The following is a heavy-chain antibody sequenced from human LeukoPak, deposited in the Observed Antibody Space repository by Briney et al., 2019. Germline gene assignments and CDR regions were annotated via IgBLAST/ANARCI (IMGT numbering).Heavy chain of an antibody. CDR1: GYTLTELS. Sequence: ASVKVSCKVSGYTLTELSMHWVRQAPGKGLEWMGGFDPEDGETIYAQKFQGRVTMTEDTSTDTAYMELSSLRSEDTAVYYCATPSLGSSWYGGWFDPWGQGTLVTVSS. J-gene: IGHJ5*02. CDR2: FDPEDGET. D-gene: IGHD6-13*01. CDR3: ATPSLGSSWYGGWFDP. V-gene: IGHV1-24*01.